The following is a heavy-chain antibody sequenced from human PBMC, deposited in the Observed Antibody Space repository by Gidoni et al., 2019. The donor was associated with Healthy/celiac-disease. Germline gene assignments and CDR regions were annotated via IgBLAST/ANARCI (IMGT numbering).Heavy chain of an antibody. CDR3: ARAPPQQWLWIWSFDI. Sequence: EVQLVESGGGLVKPGGSLRLSCAASGFTFSSYSMNWVRQAQGKGLECVSSISSSSSYIYYAYSVKGRFTISRDNAKNSLYLQMNSLRAEDTAVYYCARAPPQQWLWIWSFDIWGQGTMVTVSS. J-gene: IGHJ3*02. CDR1: GFTFSSYS. D-gene: IGHD6-19*01. CDR2: ISSSSSYI. V-gene: IGHV3-21*01.